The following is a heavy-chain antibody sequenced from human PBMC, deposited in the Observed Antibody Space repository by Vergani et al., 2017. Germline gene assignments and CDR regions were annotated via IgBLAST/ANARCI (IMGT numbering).Heavy chain of an antibody. CDR1: GYTFSNYY. J-gene: IGHJ4*02. CDR2: INPSGGHT. D-gene: IGHD3-9*01. Sequence: QVQVVQSGAEVKKSGASVKVSCKTSGYTFSNYYMHWVRQAPGQGLEWMGIINPSGGHTNYAQKFQGRVTMTRDTSTSTVYMELSSLRSEDTAIYYCARRDYGILTGYSYWGQGTLVTVSA. V-gene: IGHV1-46*03. CDR3: ARRDYGILTGYSY.